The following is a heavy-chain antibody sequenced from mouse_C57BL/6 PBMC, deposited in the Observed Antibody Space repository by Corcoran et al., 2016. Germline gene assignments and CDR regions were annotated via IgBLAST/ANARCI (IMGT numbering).Heavy chain of an antibody. CDR3: ARGAIYDGYYAWFAY. Sequence: EVQLQQSGPELVKPGASVKIPCKASGYTFTDYNMDWVKQSHGKRLEWIGDINPNNGGTIYNQKFKGKATLTVDKSSSTAYMELRSLTSEDTAVYYCARGAIYDGYYAWFAYWGQGTLVTVSA. V-gene: IGHV1-18*01. J-gene: IGHJ3*01. CDR2: INPNNGGT. D-gene: IGHD2-3*01. CDR1: GYTFTDYN.